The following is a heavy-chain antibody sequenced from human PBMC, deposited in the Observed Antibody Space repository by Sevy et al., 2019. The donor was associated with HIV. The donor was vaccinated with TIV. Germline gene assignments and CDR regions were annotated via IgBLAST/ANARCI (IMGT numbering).Heavy chain of an antibody. CDR2: ISYDGSNK. CDR3: ARDLGNDFWSGYSHYYYYGMDV. V-gene: IGHV3-30*04. D-gene: IGHD3-3*01. CDR1: GFTFSSYA. J-gene: IGHJ6*02. Sequence: GVSLRLSCAASGFTFSSYAMHWVRQAPGKGLEWVAVISYDGSNKYYADSVKGRFTISRDNSKNTLYLQMNSLRAEDTAVYYCARDLGNDFWSGYSHYYYYGMDVWGQGTTVTVSS.